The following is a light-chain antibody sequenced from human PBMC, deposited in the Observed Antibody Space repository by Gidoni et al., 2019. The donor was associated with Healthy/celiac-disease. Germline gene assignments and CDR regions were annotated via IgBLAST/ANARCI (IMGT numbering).Light chain of an antibody. V-gene: IGKV1-8*01. CDR1: QGISSY. Sequence: AIRMTQSPSSFSASTGDRVTITCRASQGISSYLAWYQQKPGKAPKLLIYAASTLQSGVPSRFSSSGSGTDFTLTISCLQSEDFATYYYQQYYSYPQTFGQGTKVEIK. CDR2: AAS. CDR3: QQYYSYPQT. J-gene: IGKJ1*01.